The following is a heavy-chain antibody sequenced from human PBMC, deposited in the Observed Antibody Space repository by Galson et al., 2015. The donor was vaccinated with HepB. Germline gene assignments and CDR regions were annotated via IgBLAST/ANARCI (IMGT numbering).Heavy chain of an antibody. CDR2: ISYDGSNK. CDR1: GFTFSSYA. V-gene: IGHV3-30-3*01. Sequence: SLRLSCAASGFTFSSYAMHWVRQAPGKGLEWVAVISYDGSNKYYADSVKGRFTISRDNSKNTLYLQMNSLRAEDTAVYYCARDPTDTVTTTPPDYWGQGTLVTVSS. D-gene: IGHD4-17*01. J-gene: IGHJ4*02. CDR3: ARDPTDTVTTTPPDY.